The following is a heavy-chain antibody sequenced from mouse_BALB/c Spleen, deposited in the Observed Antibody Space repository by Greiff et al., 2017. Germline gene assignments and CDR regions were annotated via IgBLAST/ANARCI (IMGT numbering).Heavy chain of an antibody. CDR3: ARNYGGYFDV. J-gene: IGHJ1*01. CDR1: GYSFTGYF. CDR2: INPYNGDT. D-gene: IGHD1-1*01. Sequence: EGQLQQSGPELVKPGASVKISCKASGYSFTGYFMNWVMQSHGKSLEWIGRINPYNGDTFYNQKFKGKATLTVDKSSSTAHMELRSLASEDSAVYYCARNYGGYFDVWGAGTTVTVSS. V-gene: IGHV1-20*02.